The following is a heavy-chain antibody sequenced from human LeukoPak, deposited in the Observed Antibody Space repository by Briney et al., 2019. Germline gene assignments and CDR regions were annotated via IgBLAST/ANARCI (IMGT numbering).Heavy chain of an antibody. CDR1: RFTFSDSW. D-gene: IGHD4-11*01. J-gene: IGHJ3*02. CDR3: VRGDSMDI. CDR2: IKEDGSEK. V-gene: IGHV3-7*01. Sequence: PGGSLRLSCSDSRFTFSDSWMSWVRQAPGKGLEWVANIKEDGSEKHYVDSVKGRFTISRDDAKSSVFLQMNSLRAEDTAVYYCVRGDSMDIWGQGRMVTVSS.